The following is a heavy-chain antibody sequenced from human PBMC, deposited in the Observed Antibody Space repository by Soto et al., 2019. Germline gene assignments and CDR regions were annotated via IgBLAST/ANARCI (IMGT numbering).Heavy chain of an antibody. D-gene: IGHD2-21*02. V-gene: IGHV4-38-2*01. CDR3: ARQRTSVVTQAYFDV. CDR2: IYYSGST. CDR1: GYSISLGYY. Sequence: SETLSLTCAVSGYSISLGYYWGWIRQPPGKGLEWIGSIYYSGSTYNNPSLRSRVSMSIDTSKDQFSLKLKSVTAADTALYFCARQRTSVVTQAYFDVWGPGSLVTVS. J-gene: IGHJ4*02.